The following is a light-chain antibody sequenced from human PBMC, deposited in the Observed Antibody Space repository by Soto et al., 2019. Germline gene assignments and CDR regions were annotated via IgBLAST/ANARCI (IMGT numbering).Light chain of an antibody. CDR3: QSYDSSLSGCYV. CDR2: GNS. V-gene: IGLV1-40*01. CDR1: SSNIGAGYD. J-gene: IGLJ1*01. Sequence: QSVLTQPPSVSGAPGQRVTISCTGSSSNIGAGYDVHWYQQLPGTAPKLLIYGNSSRPSGVPDRFSGSKSGTSASLAITGLQAEDEADYYCQSYDSSLSGCYVFGTGTRSPS.